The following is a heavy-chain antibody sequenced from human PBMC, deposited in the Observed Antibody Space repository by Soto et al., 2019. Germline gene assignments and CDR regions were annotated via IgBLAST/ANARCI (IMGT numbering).Heavy chain of an antibody. D-gene: IGHD5-18*01. V-gene: IGHV4-31*03. CDR1: GGSISSGGYS. J-gene: IGHJ5*02. CDR2: IYYSGST. Sequence: QVQLQESGPGLVKPSQTLSLTCTVSGGSISSGGYSWSWSRQHPGKGLEWIGYIYYSGSTYYNPSLKSRVTISVDTSKNQFSLKLSSVTAADTAVYYCARDRRVSYGYLGGFVPWGQGTLVTVSS. CDR3: ARDRRVSYGYLGGFVP.